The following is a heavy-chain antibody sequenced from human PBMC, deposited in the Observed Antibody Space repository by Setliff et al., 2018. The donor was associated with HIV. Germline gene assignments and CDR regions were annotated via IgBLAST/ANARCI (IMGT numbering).Heavy chain of an antibody. V-gene: IGHV1-2*06. CDR1: GYTFTGYY. CDR2: INPNSGGT. Sequence: ASVKVSCKASGYTFTGYYIHWVRQAPGQGLEWMGRINPNSGGTKYAQKFQGRVTMTRDTSISTAYMELSRLISDDTAVYYCASGFLGGAFDIWGQGTMVTVSS. J-gene: IGHJ3*02. D-gene: IGHD3-16*01. CDR3: ASGFLGGAFDI.